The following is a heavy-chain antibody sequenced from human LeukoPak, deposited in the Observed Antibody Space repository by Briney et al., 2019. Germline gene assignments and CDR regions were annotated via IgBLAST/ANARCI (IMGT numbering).Heavy chain of an antibody. D-gene: IGHD5-24*01. Sequence: GASVKVSCKASGYTFTSYYMHWVRQAPGQGLEWMGIINPSGGSTSHAQKFQGRVTMTRDTSTSTVYMELSSVTAADTAVYYCARGPDGGWLQSYYFDYWGQGTLVTVSS. CDR2: INPSGGST. CDR1: GYTFTSYY. J-gene: IGHJ4*02. V-gene: IGHV1-46*01. CDR3: ARGPDGGWLQSYYFDY.